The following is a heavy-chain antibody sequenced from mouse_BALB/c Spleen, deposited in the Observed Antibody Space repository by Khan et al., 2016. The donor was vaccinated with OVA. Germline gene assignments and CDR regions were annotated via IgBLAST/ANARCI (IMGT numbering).Heavy chain of an antibody. D-gene: IGHD2-1*01. CDR2: ISSDGDST. J-gene: IGHJ3*01. V-gene: IGHV5-9-1*01. CDR1: GFTFSTYA. Sequence: EVMLVESGGALVKPGGSLKLSCAASGFTFSTYAMSWVRQTPEKRLEWVATISSDGDSTYYPDNVTGRFTISRDNAKNTLYLQMSSLRSEDTAMYYCARSPYGNFAYWGQGTLVTVSA. CDR3: ARSPYGNFAY.